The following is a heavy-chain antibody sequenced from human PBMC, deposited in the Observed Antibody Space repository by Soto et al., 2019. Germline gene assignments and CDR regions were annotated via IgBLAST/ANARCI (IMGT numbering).Heavy chain of an antibody. V-gene: IGHV3-33*01. CDR3: AREVLWRGYHYDLDV. D-gene: IGHD1-1*01. J-gene: IGHJ6*02. CDR2: IWSDGSTK. CDR1: GFTFSSSV. Sequence: QVQLEESGVGVVQPGRSLRLSCAASGFTFSSSVMHWVRQAPGRGLEWVAVIWSDGSTKYYADSVTGRFAISRDNSINTLYLQMISLSAEDTAVYYCAREVLWRGYHYDLDVWGQGTTVTVSS.